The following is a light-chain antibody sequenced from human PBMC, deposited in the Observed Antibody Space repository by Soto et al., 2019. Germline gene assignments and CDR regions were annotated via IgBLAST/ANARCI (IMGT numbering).Light chain of an antibody. CDR1: SSDVGGYDY. CDR3: SSYTTSSTVV. CDR2: AVT. J-gene: IGLJ2*01. Sequence: QSALTQPASVSGSPGQSITISCTGSSSDVGGYDYVCWYQQYPGKAPKLIIYAVTDRPSGVSNRFSGSKSGNTASLIISGLQAEDEADYCCSSYTTSSTVVFGGGTKLTVL. V-gene: IGLV2-14*03.